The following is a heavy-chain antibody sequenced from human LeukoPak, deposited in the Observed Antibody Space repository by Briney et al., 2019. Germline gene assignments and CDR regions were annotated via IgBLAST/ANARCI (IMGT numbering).Heavy chain of an antibody. Sequence: SETLSLTCTVSGGSIRSSYYYWGWIRQPPGKGLEWIGGIYDSGSTYYSPSLKSRVTISVDTSKNQFSLKLNSVTAADTAVYYCARHHGPWGQGTLVTVSS. V-gene: IGHV4-39*01. J-gene: IGHJ5*02. CDR3: ARHHGP. CDR1: GGSIRSSYYY. CDR2: IYDSGST.